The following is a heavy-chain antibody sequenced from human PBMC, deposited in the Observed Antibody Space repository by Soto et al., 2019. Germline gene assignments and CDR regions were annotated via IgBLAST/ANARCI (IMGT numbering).Heavy chain of an antibody. CDR1: CGSISSGGYY. J-gene: IGHJ5*02. V-gene: IGHV4-31*03. CDR2: IYYSGGT. D-gene: IGHD2-8*01. Sequence: SETLSLTCTVSCGSISSGGYYWSWIRQHPGKCLEWIGYIYYSGGTCYNPSLKDRVAILVGTSKTQFSLKLSSVTAADMAVYYCSRTNTPCGRGTLVTV. CDR3: SRTNTP.